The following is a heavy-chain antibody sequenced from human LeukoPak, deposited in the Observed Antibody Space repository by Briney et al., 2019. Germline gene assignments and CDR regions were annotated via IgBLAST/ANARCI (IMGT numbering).Heavy chain of an antibody. V-gene: IGHV4-59*08. CDR1: GGSISSYY. Sequence: SETLSLTCTVSGGSISSYYWSWIRQPPGKALEWIGYIYYSGSTNYNPSLKSRVTISVDTSKNQFSLKLSSVTAADTAVYYCARAMIVEGAFDIWGQGTMVTVSS. CDR3: ARAMIVEGAFDI. J-gene: IGHJ3*02. CDR2: IYYSGST. D-gene: IGHD3-22*01.